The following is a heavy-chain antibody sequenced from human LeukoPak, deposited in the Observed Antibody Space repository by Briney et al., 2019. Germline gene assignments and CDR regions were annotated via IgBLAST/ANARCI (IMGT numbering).Heavy chain of an antibody. D-gene: IGHD6-6*01. CDR1: GYSISSGYY. CDR3: ARDFSSSSTVYYYYYMDV. V-gene: IGHV4-38-2*02. Sequence: SETLSLTCTVPGYSISSGYYWGWIRQPPGKGLEWIGSIYHSGSTYYNPSLKSRVTISVDTSKNQFSLKLSSVTAADTAIYYCARDFSSSSTVYYYYYMDVWGKGTTVTVSS. CDR2: IYHSGST. J-gene: IGHJ6*03.